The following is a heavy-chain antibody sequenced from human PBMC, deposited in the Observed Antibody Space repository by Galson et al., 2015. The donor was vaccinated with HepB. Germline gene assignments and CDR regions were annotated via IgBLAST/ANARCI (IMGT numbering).Heavy chain of an antibody. Sequence: SETLSLTCAVYGGSFSAYYWSWIRQSPGKGLEWIGETDHRGRTTYNPSLKSRVTISVDTSKNQFSLKLTSVTAADTAVYFCARPIYFSVTTCSGPLHVWGTGTTVTVSS. CDR2: TDHRGRT. J-gene: IGHJ6*04. CDR1: GGSFSAYY. D-gene: IGHD2-8*02. CDR3: ARPIYFSVTTCSGPLHV. V-gene: IGHV4-34*01.